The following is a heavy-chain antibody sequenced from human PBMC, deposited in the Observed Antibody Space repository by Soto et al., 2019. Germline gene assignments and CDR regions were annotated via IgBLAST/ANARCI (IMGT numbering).Heavy chain of an antibody. CDR1: GYTFHNYG. V-gene: IGHV1-18*04. J-gene: IGHJ1*01. CDR3: ARDRFTAMVTGY. CDR2: IDTYNGNT. Sequence: XSVKVSCKASGYTFHNYGISWVRQAPGQGLEWIGWIDTYNGNTNYAQKLQGRVTMTTDTSTSTAYMELKSLRSDDTAMYYCARDRFTAMVTGYWGQGTLVTVSS. D-gene: IGHD5-18*01.